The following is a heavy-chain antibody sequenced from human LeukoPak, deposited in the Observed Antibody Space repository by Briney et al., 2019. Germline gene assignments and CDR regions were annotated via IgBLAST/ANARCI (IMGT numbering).Heavy chain of an antibody. CDR2: MNPNSGNT. V-gene: IGHV1-8*01. J-gene: IGHJ4*02. D-gene: IGHD3-22*01. CDR3: ARTVPRYYDSSGYPYYFDY. Sequence: GASVTVSCKASGYTFTSYDINWVRRATGQGLEWMGWMNPNSGNTGYAQKFQGRVTMTRNTSISTAYMELSSLRSEDTAVYYCARTVPRYYDSSGYPYYFDYWGQGTLVTVSS. CDR1: GYTFTSYD.